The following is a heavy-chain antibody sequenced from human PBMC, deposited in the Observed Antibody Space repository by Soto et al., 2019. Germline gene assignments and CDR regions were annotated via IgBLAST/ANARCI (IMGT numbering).Heavy chain of an antibody. CDR1: GGSISSYY. Sequence: SETLSLTCTVSGGSISSYYWSWIRQPPGKGLEWIGYMYNTGSTIYNPSLKSRVTISVDTSKNQFSLKLNSVTAADTAVYYCAGTRGYCSGGSCPTVVDYWGQGTLVTVS. CDR3: AGTRGYCSGGSCPTVVDY. V-gene: IGHV4-59*01. D-gene: IGHD2-15*01. J-gene: IGHJ4*02. CDR2: MYNTGST.